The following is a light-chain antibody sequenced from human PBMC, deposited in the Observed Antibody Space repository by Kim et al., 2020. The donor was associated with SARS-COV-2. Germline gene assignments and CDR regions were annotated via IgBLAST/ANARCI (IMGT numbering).Light chain of an antibody. CDR1: SSNSGSNT. CDR3: AAWDDSLNGVV. V-gene: IGLV1-44*01. Sequence: GQRVTISCSGRSSNSGSNTVTWYQQLPGTAPKPLIYSNNQRPSGVPDRFSGSKSGTSASLAISGLQSEDEADYYCAAWDDSLNGVVFGGGTQLTVL. CDR2: SNN. J-gene: IGLJ2*01.